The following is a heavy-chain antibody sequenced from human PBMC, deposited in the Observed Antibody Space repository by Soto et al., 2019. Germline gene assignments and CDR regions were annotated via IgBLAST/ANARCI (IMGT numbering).Heavy chain of an antibody. D-gene: IGHD6-13*01. CDR3: GKGLSIAAIDY. CDR1: GFTFDDYA. J-gene: IGHJ4*02. Sequence: EVQLVESGGGLVQPGRSLRLSCTASGFTFDDYALHWVRQAPGKGLEWVSGITWNSDRVDYADSVKGRFTISRDNARNSLYLQMNSLRAEDMALYFCGKGLSIAAIDYWGQGTLVTVSS. V-gene: IGHV3-9*03. CDR2: ITWNSDRV.